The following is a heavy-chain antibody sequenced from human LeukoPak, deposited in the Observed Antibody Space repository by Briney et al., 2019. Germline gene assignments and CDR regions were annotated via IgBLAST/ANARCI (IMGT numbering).Heavy chain of an antibody. CDR1: GYTFTGYY. V-gene: IGHV1-2*02. CDR2: INPNSGGT. D-gene: IGHD3-16*01. J-gene: IGHJ6*03. CDR3: ARGLWVPYYYYYYMDV. Sequence: ASVKVSCKASGYTFTGYYMHWVRQAPGQGLEWMGWINPNSGGTNYAQKFQGRVTMTRDTSISTAYMELSRLRSDDTAVYYCARGLWVPYYYYYYMDVWGKGTTVTISS.